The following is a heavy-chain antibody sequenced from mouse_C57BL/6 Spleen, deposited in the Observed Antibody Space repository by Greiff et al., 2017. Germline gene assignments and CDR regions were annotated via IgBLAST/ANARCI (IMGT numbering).Heavy chain of an antibody. D-gene: IGHD2-12*01. CDR3: ARLYGLCAY. V-gene: IGHV2-6*01. Sequence: VQLKESGPGLVAPSQSLSITCTVSGFSLTSYGVDWVRQSPGTGLEWLGVIWGVGSTNYNSALKSRLSISKDNSKSQVFLKMNSRQTDDTAMYYCARLYGLCAYWGQGTLVTVSA. J-gene: IGHJ3*01. CDR2: IWGVGST. CDR1: GFSLTSYG.